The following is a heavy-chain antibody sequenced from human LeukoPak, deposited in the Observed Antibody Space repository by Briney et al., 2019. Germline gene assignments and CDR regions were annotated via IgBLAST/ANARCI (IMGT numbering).Heavy chain of an antibody. D-gene: IGHD6-6*01. J-gene: IGHJ4*02. V-gene: IGHV1-2*02. Sequence: GASVKVSCKASGYTFTGYYMHWVRQAPGQGLEWMGWINPNSGGTNYAQKFQGRVTMTRDTSISTAYMELSRLRSDDMAVYYCARVPFASSSSRNFDYWGQGTLVTVSS. CDR1: GYTFTGYY. CDR3: ARVPFASSSSRNFDY. CDR2: INPNSGGT.